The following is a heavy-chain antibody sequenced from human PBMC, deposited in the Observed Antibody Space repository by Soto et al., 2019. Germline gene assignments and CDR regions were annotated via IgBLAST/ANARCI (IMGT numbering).Heavy chain of an antibody. V-gene: IGHV3-48*02. Sequence: GGSLRLSCAASGFTFSSYSMNWVRQAPGKGLEWVSYISSSSSTIYYADSVKGRFTISRDNAKNSLYLQMNSLRDEDTAAYYCARVPLEQQLVLDWFDPWGQGTLVTVSS. CDR1: GFTFSSYS. J-gene: IGHJ5*02. D-gene: IGHD6-13*01. CDR2: ISSSSSTI. CDR3: ARVPLEQQLVLDWFDP.